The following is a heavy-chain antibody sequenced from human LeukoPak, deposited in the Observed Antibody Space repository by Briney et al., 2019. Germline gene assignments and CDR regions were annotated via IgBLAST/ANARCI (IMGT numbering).Heavy chain of an antibody. D-gene: IGHD6-19*01. V-gene: IGHV3-30*02. Sequence: GGFLRLSCTASGFTFSNYGMHWVRQAPGKGLEWVAFVRYDESTKFYADSVKGRFTISRDNTKNTLYLQMNSLRAEDTAVYYCAKDGYSGGWYVPRPDYWGQGTLVTVSS. CDR2: VRYDESTK. CDR1: GFTFSNYG. CDR3: AKDGYSGGWYVPRPDY. J-gene: IGHJ4*02.